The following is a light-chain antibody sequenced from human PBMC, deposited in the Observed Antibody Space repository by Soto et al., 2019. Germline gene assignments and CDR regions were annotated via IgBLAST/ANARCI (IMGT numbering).Light chain of an antibody. V-gene: IGLV2-14*01. Sequence: QSALTQPASVSGSPGQSITISCTGTASDIGNYNYVSWYQLHPGKAPKLLIYGVSNRPSGVSNRFSDSKSGNAASLTISGLQAEDEADYYCSSYTAYTTLWVFGGGTKVTVL. CDR1: ASDIGNYNY. CDR2: GVS. CDR3: SSYTAYTTLWV. J-gene: IGLJ3*02.